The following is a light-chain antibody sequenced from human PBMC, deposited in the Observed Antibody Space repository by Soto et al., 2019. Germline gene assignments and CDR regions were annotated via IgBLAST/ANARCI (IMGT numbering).Light chain of an antibody. CDR2: DAS. Sequence: EIVLTQSPDTPSLSPGERATPSCRGSQSVRSGRLAWYQQKPGQAPRLVIFDASNRASGIPVRFSGSGSGTDFTLTITRLEPEDFAVYYCQEYDDSPPITFGLGTRLEIK. CDR3: QEYDDSPPIT. V-gene: IGKV3-20*01. J-gene: IGKJ5*01. CDR1: QSVRSGR.